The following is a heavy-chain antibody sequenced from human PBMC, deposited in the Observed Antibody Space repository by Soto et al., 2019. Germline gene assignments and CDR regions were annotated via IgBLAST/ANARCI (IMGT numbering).Heavy chain of an antibody. V-gene: IGHV1-69*01. Sequence: QVQLVQSGAEVKKPGSSVKVSCKASGGTFNNYAVSWVRQAPGQGLEWMGGIVPIFGTAIYAQKFQGRVTITAEVFTSTSYTELSSLRSEDTAFYYCTRSNSDSSGHPEYLQRWGQGTLVTVSS. J-gene: IGHJ1*01. CDR1: GGTFNNYA. CDR3: TRSNSDSSGHPEYLQR. CDR2: IVPIFGTA. D-gene: IGHD3-22*01.